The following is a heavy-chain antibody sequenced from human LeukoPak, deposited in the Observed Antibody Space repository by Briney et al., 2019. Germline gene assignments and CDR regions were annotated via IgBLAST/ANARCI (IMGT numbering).Heavy chain of an antibody. CDR1: GFTVNNNY. CDR2: IFSDGNT. D-gene: IGHD3-10*01. Sequence: GGSLRLSCAASGFTVNNNYMTWVRQTPGKGLEWVSLIFSDGNTYYADSVRGRFTISRDDSKNTLYLQMNSLRAEDTALYFGARAFTFYYGSGTYPIFDYWGQGTLVTVSS. CDR3: ARAFTFYYGSGTYPIFDY. J-gene: IGHJ4*02. V-gene: IGHV3-53*01.